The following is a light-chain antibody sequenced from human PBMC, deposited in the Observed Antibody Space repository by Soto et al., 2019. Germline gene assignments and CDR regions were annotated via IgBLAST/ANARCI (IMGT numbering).Light chain of an antibody. V-gene: IGKV3-20*01. CDR1: QRINNNF. J-gene: IGKJ3*01. CDR3: QQYGISPGFT. Sequence: EVVLTQSPGTLSLSPGERATLSCRASQRINNNFLAWYQQKPGQAPRLLIYGASSRATGIPVRFTGSGSGTDFTLTISRLEPEDFAVYYCQQYGISPGFTFGPGTKVDIK. CDR2: GAS.